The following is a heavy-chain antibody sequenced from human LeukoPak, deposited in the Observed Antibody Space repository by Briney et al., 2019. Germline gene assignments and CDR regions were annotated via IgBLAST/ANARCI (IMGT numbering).Heavy chain of an antibody. CDR3: ARAQKTMLSRAVYFFDF. CDR1: GASISDYY. Sequence: SETLSLTCHGSGASISDYYWSWIRQSPTRGLEWIGYVSSRGATNNNPSLKSRVTTSAHTSENQLSLKLTSVTAADTAVYYCARAQKTMLSRAVYFFDFWGQGLLVTVSS. CDR2: VSSRGAT. J-gene: IGHJ4*02. D-gene: IGHD2-2*01. V-gene: IGHV4-59*01.